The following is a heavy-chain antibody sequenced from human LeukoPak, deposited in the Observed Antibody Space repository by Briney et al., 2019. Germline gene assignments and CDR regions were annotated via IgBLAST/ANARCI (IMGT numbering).Heavy chain of an antibody. Sequence: SVKVSCKASGYTFTSYGISWVRQAPGQGLEWMGWISAYNGNTNYAQKLQGRVTMTTDTSTSTAYMELRSLRSDDTAVYYCARDLFAPYYDFWSGYYSYLDYWGQGTLVTVSS. J-gene: IGHJ4*02. CDR1: GYTFTSYG. V-gene: IGHV1-18*01. CDR2: ISAYNGNT. CDR3: ARDLFAPYYDFWSGYYSYLDY. D-gene: IGHD3-3*01.